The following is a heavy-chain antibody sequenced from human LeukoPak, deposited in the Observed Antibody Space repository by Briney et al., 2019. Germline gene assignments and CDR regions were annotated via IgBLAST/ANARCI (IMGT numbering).Heavy chain of an antibody. CDR1: GGSISSYY. CDR3: ARSYPTYYDSSGYYYLGY. D-gene: IGHD3-22*01. Sequence: PSETLSLTCTVSGGSISSYYWSWIRQPPGKGLEWIGYIYYSGGTNYNPSLKSRVTISVDTSKNQFSLKLSSVTAADTAVYYCARSYPTYYDSSGYYYLGYWGQGTLVTVSS. V-gene: IGHV4-59*08. J-gene: IGHJ4*02. CDR2: IYYSGGT.